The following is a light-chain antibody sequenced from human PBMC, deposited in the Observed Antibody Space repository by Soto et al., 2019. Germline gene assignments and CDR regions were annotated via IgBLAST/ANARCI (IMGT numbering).Light chain of an antibody. CDR2: GAS. V-gene: IGKV3-15*01. CDR1: QSVGST. Sequence: EIVMTQSPATLSVSPGERATLSCRASQSVGSTLAWYQQKPGQAPRLLIVGASSRATGIPARFSGSGSGTEFTLIISSLQSEDFAVYYCQQYNNWPLTFGGGTKVEIK. CDR3: QQYNNWPLT. J-gene: IGKJ4*01.